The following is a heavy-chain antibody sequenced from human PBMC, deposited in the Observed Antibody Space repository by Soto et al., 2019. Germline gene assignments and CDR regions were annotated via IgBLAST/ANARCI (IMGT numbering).Heavy chain of an antibody. CDR3: AKGTNDRSGYHNAPDY. J-gene: IGHJ4*02. Sequence: ALRLSCAASGFSFDDYGMHWVRQAPGRGLEWVSGITWNSGYIGYADSVKGRFTISKDNAKNSLYLKMNSLRPEDTAVYYCAKGTNDRSGYHNAPDYWGQGTPVPVYS. D-gene: IGHD3-22*01. CDR1: GFSFDDYG. CDR2: ITWNSGYI. V-gene: IGHV3-9*01.